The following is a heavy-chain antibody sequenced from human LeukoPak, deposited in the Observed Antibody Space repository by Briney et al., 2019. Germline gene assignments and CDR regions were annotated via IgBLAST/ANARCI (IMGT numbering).Heavy chain of an antibody. D-gene: IGHD3-22*01. CDR2: IYHSDTT. V-gene: IGHV4-30-2*01. CDR1: GGSISSGDYS. CDR3: ARGLLKYYDRSGYYPYYFDY. Sequence: SETLSLTCAVSGGSISSGDYSWSWIRQPPGKGLEPIGYIYHSDTTYYNPSLKSRVTISVDESKNQFSLKLTSVTAADTAVYYCARGLLKYYDRSGYYPYYFDYWGQGPWSPSPQ. J-gene: IGHJ4*02.